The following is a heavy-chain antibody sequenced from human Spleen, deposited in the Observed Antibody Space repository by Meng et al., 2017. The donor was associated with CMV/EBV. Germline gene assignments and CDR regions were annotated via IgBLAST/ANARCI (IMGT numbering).Heavy chain of an antibody. J-gene: IGHJ4*02. D-gene: IGHD3-3*01. Sequence: GGSLRLSCATSGFTFSIFGMHWVRQAPAKGLEWVAFIRYDGNNNYYADSVKGRFTISRDNSKNTLYLQMNSLRAEDTAVYHCAKTYYDFRSGYKGPFDYWGQGTLVTVSS. CDR1: GFTFSIFG. V-gene: IGHV3-30*02. CDR3: AKTYYDFRSGYKGPFDY. CDR2: IRYDGNNN.